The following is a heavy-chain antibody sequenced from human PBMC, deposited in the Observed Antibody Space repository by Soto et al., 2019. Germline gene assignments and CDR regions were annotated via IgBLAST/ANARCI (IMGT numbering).Heavy chain of an antibody. CDR3: ARSTMIVVVITTLGDAFDI. Sequence: SVKVSCKASGGTFSSYAISWVRQAPGQGLEWMGGIIPIFGTANYAQKFQGRVTITADKSTSTAYMELSSLRSEDTAVYYCARSTMIVVVITTLGDAFDIWGQGTMVTVSS. D-gene: IGHD3-22*01. V-gene: IGHV1-69*06. J-gene: IGHJ3*02. CDR2: IIPIFGTA. CDR1: GGTFSSYA.